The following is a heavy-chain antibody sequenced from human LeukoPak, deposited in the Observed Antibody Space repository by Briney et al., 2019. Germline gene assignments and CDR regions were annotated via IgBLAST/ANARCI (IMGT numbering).Heavy chain of an antibody. CDR3: ITPLPYSAQ. Sequence: GGSLRLSCEGSAFIFSGHWMNWVRQAPGKGLEWVGRIKPKTDGETTEYAAPVKDRFSISRDDSKSMMYLQMNSLKTEDTAVYYCITPLPYSAQGGQGTLVTVSS. J-gene: IGHJ4*02. V-gene: IGHV3-15*07. D-gene: IGHD2-21*01. CDR1: AFIFSGHW. CDR2: IKPKTDGETT.